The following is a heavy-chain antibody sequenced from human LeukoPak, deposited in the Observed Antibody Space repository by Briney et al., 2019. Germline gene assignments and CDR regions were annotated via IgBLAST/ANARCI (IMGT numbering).Heavy chain of an antibody. CDR3: ARYYGDYGMDV. D-gene: IGHD4-17*01. J-gene: IGHJ6*02. Sequence: SETLSLTCAVSGGSISSGGYSWSWIRQPPGKGLEWIGYIYHSGSTYYNPSLKSRVTISVDRSKNQFSLKLSSVTAADTAVYYCARYYGDYGMDVWGQGTTVTVSS. CDR2: IYHSGST. CDR1: GGSISSGGYS. V-gene: IGHV4-30-2*01.